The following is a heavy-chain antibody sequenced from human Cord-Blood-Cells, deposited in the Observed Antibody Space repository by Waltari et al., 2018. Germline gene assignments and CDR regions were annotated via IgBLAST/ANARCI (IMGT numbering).Heavy chain of an antibody. J-gene: IGHJ6*02. CDR3: ARLGSSYYYYGMDV. Sequence: QVQLQESGPGLVKPSETLSLTCTVSGYSISSGYYWGWIRQPPGKGLEWMGSIYHSGSTYYNPALKSRVTISVDTSKNQFSLKLSSVTAADTAVYYCARLGSSYYYYGMDVWGQGTTVTVSS. D-gene: IGHD2-15*01. V-gene: IGHV4-38-2*02. CDR2: IYHSGST. CDR1: GYSISSGYY.